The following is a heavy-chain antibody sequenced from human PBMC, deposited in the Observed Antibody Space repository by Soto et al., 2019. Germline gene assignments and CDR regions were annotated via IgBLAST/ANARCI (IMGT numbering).Heavy chain of an antibody. CDR3: AKDPPGSGSYYYGEHDY. CDR2: ISGSGGST. Sequence: GGSLRLSCAASGFTFSSYAMSWVRQAPGKGLEWVSAISGSGGSTYYADSVKGRFTISRDNSKNTLYLQMNSLRAEDTAVYYCAKDPPGSGSYYYGEHDYWGQGTLVTVSS. CDR1: GFTFSSYA. V-gene: IGHV3-23*01. J-gene: IGHJ4*02. D-gene: IGHD1-26*01.